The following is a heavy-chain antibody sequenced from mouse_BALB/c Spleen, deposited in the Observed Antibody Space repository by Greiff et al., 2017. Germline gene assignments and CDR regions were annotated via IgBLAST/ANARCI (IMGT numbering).Heavy chain of an antibody. Sequence: EVKLVESGGGLVKPGGSLKLSCAASGFAFSSYDMSWVRQTPEKRLEWVAYISSGGGSTYYPDTVKGRFTISRDNAKNTLYLQMSSLKSEYTAMYYCASLTGTGAMDYWGQGTSVTVSS. V-gene: IGHV5-12-1*01. CDR3: ASLTGTGAMDY. D-gene: IGHD4-1*01. CDR2: ISSGGGST. CDR1: GFAFSSYD. J-gene: IGHJ4*01.